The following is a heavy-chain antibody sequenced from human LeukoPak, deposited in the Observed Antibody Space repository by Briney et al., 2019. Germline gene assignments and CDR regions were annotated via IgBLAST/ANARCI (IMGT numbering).Heavy chain of an antibody. CDR2: ISGSGGST. D-gene: IGHD3-10*01. CDR3: AKEKGRYGDVGSAFDI. V-gene: IGHV3-23*01. J-gene: IGHJ3*02. CDR1: GYTFSSYA. Sequence: GGSLRLSCAASGYTFSSYAMSWVRQAPGKGLEWVSAISGSGGSTYYADSVKGRFTISRDNSKNTLYLQMNSLRAEDTAVYYCAKEKGRYGDVGSAFDIWGQGTMVTVSS.